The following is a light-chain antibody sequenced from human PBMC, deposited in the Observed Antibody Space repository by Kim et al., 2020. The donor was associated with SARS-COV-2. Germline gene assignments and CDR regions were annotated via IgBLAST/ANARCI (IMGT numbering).Light chain of an antibody. CDR1: SGNIASST. CDR3: QSSDGTNVV. J-gene: IGLJ2*01. V-gene: IGLV6-57*04. CDR2: ENE. Sequence: FMLTQPHSVSESPGKTVTISCTRSSGNIASSTVQWYHQRPGSAPTTVIYENEQRPSGVPARFSGSIDSSSNSASLAVSGLKIEDEGDFYCQSSDGTNVVFGGGTQLTVL.